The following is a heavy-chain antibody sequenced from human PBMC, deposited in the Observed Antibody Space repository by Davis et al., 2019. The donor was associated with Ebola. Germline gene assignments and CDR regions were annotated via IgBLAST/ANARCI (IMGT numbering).Heavy chain of an antibody. CDR3: AKAIAAAGTWYFDL. CDR2: ISGSGRKT. V-gene: IGHV3-23*01. Sequence: PGGSLRLSCAASGFTFSSYSMNWVRQAPGTGLEWVSGISGSGRKTYYADSVKGRFTISRDNSKNTLYLQMNSLRAEDTAVYYCAKAIAAAGTWYFDLWGRGTLVTVSS. D-gene: IGHD6-13*01. J-gene: IGHJ2*01. CDR1: GFTFSSYS.